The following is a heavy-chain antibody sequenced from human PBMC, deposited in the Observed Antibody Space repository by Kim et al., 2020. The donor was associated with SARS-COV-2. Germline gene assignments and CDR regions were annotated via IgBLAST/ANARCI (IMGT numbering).Heavy chain of an antibody. CDR1: GGSISSYY. Sequence: SETLSLTCTVSGGSISSYYWSWIRQPPGKGLEWIGYIYYSGSTNYNTSLKSRVTISVDTSKNQFSLKLSSVTAADTAVYYCARLPYGSGRDPLDVWGKGT. D-gene: IGHD3-10*01. V-gene: IGHV4-59*08. J-gene: IGHJ6*03. CDR3: ARLPYGSGRDPLDV. CDR2: IYYSGST.